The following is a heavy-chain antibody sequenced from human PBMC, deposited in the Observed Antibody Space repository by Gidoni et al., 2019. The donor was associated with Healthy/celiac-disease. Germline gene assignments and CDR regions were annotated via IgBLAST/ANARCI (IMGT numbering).Heavy chain of an antibody. CDR2: IYYTGST. CDR1: GGSISSYY. J-gene: IGHJ5*02. CDR3: ARRPGGGGFDP. Sequence: QVQLQASGPGLVKPSETLSLTCTVSGGSISSYYWSWSRQPPGNGLEWIGYIYYTGSTNDNPTLKSRVTISVDTSKKKFSMKRSSGTAADTDVYYCARRPGGGGFDPWGQGTLVTVSS. V-gene: IGHV4-59*01. D-gene: IGHD3-10*01.